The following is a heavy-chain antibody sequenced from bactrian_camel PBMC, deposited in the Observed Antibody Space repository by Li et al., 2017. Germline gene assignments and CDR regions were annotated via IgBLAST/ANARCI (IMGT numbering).Heavy chain of an antibody. Sequence: HVQLVESGGDSVRAGGSLRLSCAASGFFVSTYYMGWFRQAPGKEREGVAAVDRDGSARYADSVAGRFTISKDNAMNTLYLQMDSLKPEDSAMYYCARSRFVFRGCDLSTSGYYYGGQGTQVTVS. CDR1: GFFVSTYY. V-gene: IGHV3S53*01. CDR2: VDRDGSA. D-gene: IGHD5*01. CDR3: ARSRFVFRGCDLSTSGYYY. J-gene: IGHJ4*01.